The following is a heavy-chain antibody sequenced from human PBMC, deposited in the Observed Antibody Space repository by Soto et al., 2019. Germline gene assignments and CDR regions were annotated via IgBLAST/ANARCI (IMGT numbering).Heavy chain of an antibody. CDR2: ISYDGSNK. D-gene: IGHD2-15*01. J-gene: IGHJ4*02. Sequence: GGSLRLSCAASGFTFSSYGMHWVRQAPGKGLEWVAVISYDGSNKYYADSVKGRFTISRDNSKNTLYLQMNSLRAEDTAVYYCATPGGYCSGGSCYRGGYYWGQGTLVTVSS. V-gene: IGHV3-30*03. CDR3: ATPGGYCSGGSCYRGGYY. CDR1: GFTFSSYG.